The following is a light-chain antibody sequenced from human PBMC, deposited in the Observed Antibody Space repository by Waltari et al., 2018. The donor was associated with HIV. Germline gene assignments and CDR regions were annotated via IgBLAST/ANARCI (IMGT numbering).Light chain of an antibody. CDR2: WAS. CDR3: QQFYDTPLT. Sequence: DIEMTQFPDSLSVSLGESATIHCQSTQSVLWSCNSTNYVAWYQQRPGQPPRLLIYWASARESGVPDRFSGSGSGTDFTLTISSLQTEDVAVYFCQQFYDTPLTFGGGTKVDI. V-gene: IGKV4-1*01. J-gene: IGKJ4*01. CDR1: QSVLWSCNSTNY.